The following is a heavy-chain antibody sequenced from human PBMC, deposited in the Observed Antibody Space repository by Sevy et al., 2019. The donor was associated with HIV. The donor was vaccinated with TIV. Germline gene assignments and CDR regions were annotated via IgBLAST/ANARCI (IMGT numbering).Heavy chain of an antibody. Sequence: GGSLRLSCAGSGFDVSNNYMSWVRQAPGKGLEWVSIIYSSGTTYYEDSVKGRFTISRDKSKNTVYLQMSSLRADDTAFYNCARDYSRRPGWFDPWGQGTLVTVSS. D-gene: IGHD6-13*01. V-gene: IGHV3-53*01. CDR3: ARDYSRRPGWFDP. CDR2: IYSSGTT. CDR1: GFDVSNNY. J-gene: IGHJ5*02.